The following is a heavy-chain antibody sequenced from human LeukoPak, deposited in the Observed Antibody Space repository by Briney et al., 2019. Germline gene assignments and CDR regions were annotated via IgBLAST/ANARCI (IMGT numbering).Heavy chain of an antibody. CDR2: MNPNSGNT. V-gene: IGHV1-8*03. D-gene: IGHD4-17*01. J-gene: IGHJ5*02. CDR3: ARDKYGDFHNWFDP. CDR1: GYTFTSYD. Sequence: ASVTVSCKASGYTFTSYDINWVRQATGQGLEWMGWMNPNSGNTGYAQKFQGRVTITRNTSISTDYMELSSLRSEDTAVSYCARDKYGDFHNWFDPWGQGTLVGVSS.